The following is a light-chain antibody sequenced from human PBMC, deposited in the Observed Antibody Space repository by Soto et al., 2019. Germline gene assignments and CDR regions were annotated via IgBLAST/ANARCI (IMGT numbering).Light chain of an antibody. CDR2: GAS. CDR1: QSVRSSY. CDR3: QQYGSSPST. Sequence: EIELTQSPGTLSLSPGERATLSCRASQSVRSSYLAWYQQKPGQAPRLLIYGASSRATGIPDRFSGSGSGTEFTLTIRRLEPEDFAVYYCQQYGSSPSTFGQGTKLEIK. J-gene: IGKJ2*02. V-gene: IGKV3-20*01.